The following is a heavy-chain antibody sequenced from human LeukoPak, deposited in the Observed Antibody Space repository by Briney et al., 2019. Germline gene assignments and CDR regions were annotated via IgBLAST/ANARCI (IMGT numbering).Heavy chain of an antibody. CDR2: ISGSGSNT. V-gene: IGHV3-23*01. Sequence: GRSLRLSCAASGFIFSTYAMSWVRQDPGKGLEWVSAISGSGSNTYYADSVKGRFTISRDNSKNTLYLQMNSLRAEDTAVYYCAKRLVAAGPNFDYWGQGTLVTVSS. J-gene: IGHJ4*02. CDR3: AKRLVAAGPNFDY. CDR1: GFIFSTYA. D-gene: IGHD6-13*01.